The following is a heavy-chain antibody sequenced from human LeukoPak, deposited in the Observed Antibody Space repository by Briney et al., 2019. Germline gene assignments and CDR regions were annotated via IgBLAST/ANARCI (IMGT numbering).Heavy chain of an antibody. V-gene: IGHV3-48*03. D-gene: IGHD3-10*01. CDR2: ISSTGSTM. J-gene: IGHJ4*02. CDR1: GLTFIGYE. Sequence: QSGGSLRLSCAASGLTFIGYEMNWVRQAPGKGLEWVSSISSTGSTMYYADSVKGRYTISRDNAKNSLYLQMNSLRAEDTAIYYCARAAYLVRGVIITPPFDYWGQGTLVTVSS. CDR3: ARAAYLVRGVIITPPFDY.